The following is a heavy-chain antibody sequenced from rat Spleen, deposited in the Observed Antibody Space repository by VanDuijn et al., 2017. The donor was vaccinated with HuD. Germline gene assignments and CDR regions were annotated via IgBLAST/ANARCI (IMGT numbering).Heavy chain of an antibody. CDR2: ISNSGGST. CDR1: GFTFSDYY. Sequence: EVQLVESDGGLVQPGRSLKLSCAASGFTFSDYYMAWVRQAPKKGLEWVASISNSGGSTYYPDSVKGRFTISRDNAQNTLYLQMNSLRSEDTATYYCAKDREYYGYNSFDYWGQGVMVTVSS. D-gene: IGHD1-9*01. J-gene: IGHJ2*01. V-gene: IGHV5-20*01. CDR3: AKDREYYGYNSFDY.